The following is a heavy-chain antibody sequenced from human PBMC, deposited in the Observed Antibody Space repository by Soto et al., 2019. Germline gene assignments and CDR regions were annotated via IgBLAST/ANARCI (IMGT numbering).Heavy chain of an antibody. J-gene: IGHJ6*02. Sequence: GASVKVSCKASGGTFSSYAISWVRQAPGQGLEWMGGIIPIFGTANYAQKFQGRVTITADESTSTAYMELSSLRSEDTAVYYCAREGETTVTTGYYGMDVWGQGTTVTV. CDR2: IIPIFGTA. V-gene: IGHV1-69*13. D-gene: IGHD4-17*01. CDR1: GGTFSSYA. CDR3: AREGETTVTTGYYGMDV.